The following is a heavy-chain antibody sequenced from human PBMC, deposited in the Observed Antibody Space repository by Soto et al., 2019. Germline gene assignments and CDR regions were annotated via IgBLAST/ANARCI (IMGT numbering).Heavy chain of an antibody. J-gene: IGHJ4*02. CDR1: GGSTSSYY. Sequence: SETLSLTCTVSGGSTSSYYWSWIRQPPGKGLEWIGYIYYSGSTYYNPSLKSRVTISADTSKNQFSLKLSSVTAADTAVYYCARLIAAAGGNRAYWGQGTLVTVSS. CDR3: ARLIAAAGGNRAY. V-gene: IGHV4-59*08. CDR2: IYYSGST. D-gene: IGHD6-13*01.